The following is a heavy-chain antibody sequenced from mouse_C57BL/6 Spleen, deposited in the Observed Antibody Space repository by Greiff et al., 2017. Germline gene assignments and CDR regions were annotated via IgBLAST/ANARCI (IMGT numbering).Heavy chain of an antibody. CDR2: INPGSGGT. CDR3: ARFYDCYGAY. D-gene: IGHD2-3*01. J-gene: IGHJ3*01. Sequence: VQLQQSGAELVRPGTSVKVSCKASGYAFTNYLIEWVKQRPGQGLEWIVVINPGSGGTNYNEKFKGKATLTADKSSSTTYMQLSSLTSEVSAVYFCARFYDCYGAYWGQGTLVTVSA. CDR1: GYAFTNYL. V-gene: IGHV1-54*01.